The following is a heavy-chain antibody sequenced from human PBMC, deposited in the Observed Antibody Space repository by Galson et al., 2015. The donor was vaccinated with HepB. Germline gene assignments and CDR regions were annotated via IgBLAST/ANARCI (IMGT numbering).Heavy chain of an antibody. CDR2: VNPNGGQK. V-gene: IGHV3-7*03. CDR3: MTGGGF. CDR1: GFTFSSDW. J-gene: IGHJ4*02. D-gene: IGHD6-25*01. Sequence: SLRLSCAASGFTFSSDWMNWVRQAPGKGLEWVANVNPNGGQKYYMDSVKGRFTISRDNTGNSLYLQMSSLRGEDTAIYYCMTGGGFWGQGTLVTVSS.